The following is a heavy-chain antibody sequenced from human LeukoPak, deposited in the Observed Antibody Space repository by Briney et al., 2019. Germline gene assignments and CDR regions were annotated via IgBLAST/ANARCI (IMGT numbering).Heavy chain of an antibody. Sequence: SETLSLTCAGSGYSISSGYYWGWIRQPPGKGLEWIGSIYHSGSTYYNPSLKSRVTISVDTSKNQFSLKLSSVTAADTAVYYCARLIIVTGSRFDYWGQGTLVTVSS. CDR2: IYHSGST. J-gene: IGHJ4*02. V-gene: IGHV4-38-2*01. CDR1: GYSISSGYY. D-gene: IGHD1-20*01. CDR3: ARLIIVTGSRFDY.